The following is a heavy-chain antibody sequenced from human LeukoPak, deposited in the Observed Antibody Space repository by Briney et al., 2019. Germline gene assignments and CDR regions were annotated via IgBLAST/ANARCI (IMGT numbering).Heavy chain of an antibody. V-gene: IGHV4-59*08. J-gene: IGHJ4*02. D-gene: IGHD5-18*01. CDR2: IYYSGIT. CDR1: SGSISSYY. Sequence: SETPSLTCTVSSGSISSYYWSWIRQPPGKGLEWIGYIYYSGITEYSPSLKGRVTISVETSKNQFSLRLSSVTAADAAVYYCARHAADTVMLDNWGQGTLVTVSS. CDR3: ARHAADTVMLDN.